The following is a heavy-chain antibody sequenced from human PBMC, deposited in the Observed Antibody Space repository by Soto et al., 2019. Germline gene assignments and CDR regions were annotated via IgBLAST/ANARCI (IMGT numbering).Heavy chain of an antibody. CDR1: GGTFSSYT. Sequence: ASVKVSCKASGGTFSSYTISWVRQAPGQGLEWMGRIIPILGIANYAQKFQGRLTITSDTSANTVYMELSSLTSEDTAMYYCTRSAISPYGGLIGPFDYWGPGNLVTVSS. J-gene: IGHJ4*02. CDR2: IIPILGIA. CDR3: TRSAISPYGGLIGPFDY. V-gene: IGHV1-69*02. D-gene: IGHD3-16*02.